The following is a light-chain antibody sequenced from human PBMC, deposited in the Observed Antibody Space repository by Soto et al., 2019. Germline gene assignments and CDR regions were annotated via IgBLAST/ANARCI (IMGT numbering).Light chain of an antibody. CDR2: GNS. J-gene: IGLJ1*01. CDR1: SSNIGAGYD. CDR3: QSYDSSLSGSRV. Sequence: QSVLTQPPSASRAPGQRVTISCTGSSSNIGAGYDVHWYQQLPGTAPKLLIYGNSNRPSGVPDRFSGSKSGTSASLAITGLQAEDEADYYCQSYDSSLSGSRVFGTGTKVTVL. V-gene: IGLV1-40*01.